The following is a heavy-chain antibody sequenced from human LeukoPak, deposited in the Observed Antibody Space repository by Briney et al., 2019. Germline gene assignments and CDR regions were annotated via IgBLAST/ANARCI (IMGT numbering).Heavy chain of an antibody. CDR1: GFTVSSNY. CDR2: IYSGGST. D-gene: IGHD6-6*01. CDR3: ARQSIAAFDAFDI. V-gene: IGHV3-66*04. J-gene: IGHJ3*02. Sequence: GGSLRLSCAASGFTVSSNYMSWVRQAPGKGLEWVSVIYSGGSTYYADSVKGRFTISRDNSKNTLYLQMNSLRAEDTAVYYCARQSIAAFDAFDIWGPGQWSPSLQ.